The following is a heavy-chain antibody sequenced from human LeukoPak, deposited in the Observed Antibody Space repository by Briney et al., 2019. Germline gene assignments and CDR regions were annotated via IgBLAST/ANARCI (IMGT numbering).Heavy chain of an antibody. CDR3: ARGGVSNFGVVIIPFDY. V-gene: IGHV4-4*07. D-gene: IGHD3-3*01. J-gene: IGHJ4*02. CDR2: IYTSGST. Sequence: PSETLSLTCTVSGGSISSYYWSWIRQPAGKGLEWIGRIYTSGSTNYNPSLKSRITMSVDTSKNQFSLKLSSVTAADTAVYYCARGGVSNFGVVIIPFDYWGQGTLVTVSS. CDR1: GGSISSYY.